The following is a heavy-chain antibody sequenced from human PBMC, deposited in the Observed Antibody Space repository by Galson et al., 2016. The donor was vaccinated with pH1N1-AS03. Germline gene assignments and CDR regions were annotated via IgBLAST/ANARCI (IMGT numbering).Heavy chain of an antibody. CDR1: GHIFANYW. CDR2: IYPGDSDT. V-gene: IGHV5-51*01. Sequence: QSGAEVKKPGESLKISCKGSGHIFANYWIGWVRQTPGKGLEWMGLIYPGDSDTRYSPSFQGQVTISADKSLSTAYLQWSSLKASDTAMYYCASSRIVTHTYYSHGIDVWGQGTTVTVSS. J-gene: IGHJ6*02. CDR3: ASSRIVTHTYYSHGIDV. D-gene: IGHD1-26*01.